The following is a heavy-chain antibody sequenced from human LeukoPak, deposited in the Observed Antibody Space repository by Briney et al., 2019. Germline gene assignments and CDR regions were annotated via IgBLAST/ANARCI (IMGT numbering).Heavy chain of an antibody. CDR3: ARDLSSGWYWFDP. CDR2: ISSSSSHI. V-gene: IGHV3-21*01. J-gene: IGHJ5*02. CDR1: GFTFSSYS. D-gene: IGHD6-19*01. Sequence: GGSLRLSCAASGFTFSSYSMNWVRQAPGKGLEWVSSISSSSSHIYYADSVKGRFTISRDNAKNSLYLQMNSLRAEDAAVYYCARDLSSGWYWFDPWGQGTLVTVSS.